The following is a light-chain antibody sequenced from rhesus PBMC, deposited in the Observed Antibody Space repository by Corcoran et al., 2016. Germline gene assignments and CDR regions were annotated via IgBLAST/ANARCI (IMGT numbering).Light chain of an antibody. J-gene: IGKJ2*01. CDR2: VVS. CDR1: QRILHDSGYIN. V-gene: IGKV2-78*01. CDR3: EQTLQIPYT. Sequence: DIIMTQTPLSLSVTPGESASISCRSSQRILHDSGYINLHWYLQRPGPYPQLLVYVVSNRSSGVPERVSGSGAGTDVTLTIRRVEAEDVGIYYCEQTLQIPYTFGQGTKVEIK.